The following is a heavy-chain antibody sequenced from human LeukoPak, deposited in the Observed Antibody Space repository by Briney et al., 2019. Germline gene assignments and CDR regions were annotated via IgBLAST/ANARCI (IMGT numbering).Heavy chain of an antibody. CDR1: GFTFSYSL. Sequence: GGSLRLSCAASGFTFSYSLMHWVRQAPGKGLEYVSSITSNGVGTGYANSVKGRFTISRDNSKNTLYLHMGSLTAEDMAVYYCARRAGSSGYDIWGRGTLVTVSS. CDR2: ITSNGVGT. CDR3: ARRAGSSGYDI. D-gene: IGHD5-12*01. J-gene: IGHJ4*02. V-gene: IGHV3-64*01.